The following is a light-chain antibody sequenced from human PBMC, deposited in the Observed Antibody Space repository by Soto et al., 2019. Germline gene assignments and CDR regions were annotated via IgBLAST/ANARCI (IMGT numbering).Light chain of an antibody. V-gene: IGKV1-8*01. CDR3: QQYNSYPLN. J-gene: IGKJ4*01. CDR2: KAS. CDR1: QGISSY. Sequence: AIRMTQSPSSLSASTGDRVTITCRASQGISSYLAWYQQKPGKAPNLLIYKASSLESGVPSRFSGSGSGTEFTLTISSLQPDDFATFYCQQYNSYPLNFGGGNKGDIK.